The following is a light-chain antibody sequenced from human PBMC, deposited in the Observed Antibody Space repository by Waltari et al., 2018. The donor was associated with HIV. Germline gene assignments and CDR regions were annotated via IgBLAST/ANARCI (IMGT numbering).Light chain of an antibody. V-gene: IGKV1-33*01. Sequence: DIQISQSPSSLSASLGGRVTIACQANHDIEKYLSLYQKKPGKGPKILMYAASTLEIGVPSRVSGGGSGTDYNFTNNNVQPDDLATYYCQQYKKLTLTFGGGTKVEIK. CDR2: AAS. CDR1: HDIEKY. J-gene: IGKJ4*01. CDR3: QQYKKLTLT.